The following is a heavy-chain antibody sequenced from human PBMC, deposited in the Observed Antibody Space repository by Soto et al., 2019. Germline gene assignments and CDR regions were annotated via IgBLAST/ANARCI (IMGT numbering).Heavy chain of an antibody. CDR1: GFTFSSYG. J-gene: IGHJ6*01. V-gene: IGHV3-30*18. D-gene: IGHD1-20*01. CDR3: AKQGWYNLNKTQTGFYYYYGGMYA. CDR2: ISYDGSNK. Sequence: GGSLRLSFTASGFTFSSYGMHWVRQAPGKVLELVAVISYDGSNKYYADSVKGRFTISRDNSKNTLYLQMNSLRAEDTAVYYCAKQGWYNLNKTQTGFYYYYGGMYAWGQATNGSVS.